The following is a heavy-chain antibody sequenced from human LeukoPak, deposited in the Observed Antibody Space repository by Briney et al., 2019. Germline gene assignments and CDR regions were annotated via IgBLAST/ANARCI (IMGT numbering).Heavy chain of an antibody. CDR2: IYRSGST. Sequence: SETLSLTCTVSGYSISNGYYWDWIRQPPGRGLEWIGNIYRSGSTSYNPSLKSRVTISVYTSKNQFSLKVISVTAADTAVYYCARRHSSGWFYYWGQGTLVTVSS. D-gene: IGHD6-19*01. CDR1: GYSISNGYY. J-gene: IGHJ4*02. CDR3: ARRHSSGWFYY. V-gene: IGHV4-38-2*02.